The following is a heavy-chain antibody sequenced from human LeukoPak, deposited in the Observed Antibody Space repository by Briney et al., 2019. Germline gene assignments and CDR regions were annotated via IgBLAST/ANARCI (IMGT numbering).Heavy chain of an antibody. Sequence: EASVKVSCKASGYTFTGYYMHWVRQAPGQGLEWMGWINPNSGGTNYAQKFQGRVTMTRDTSISTAYMELSRLRSDDTAVYYCARDRRIHKYSSSWYGGYYYYYMDVWGKGTTVTVSS. CDR1: GYTFTGYY. V-gene: IGHV1-2*02. D-gene: IGHD6-13*01. CDR3: ARDRRIHKYSSSWYGGYYYYYMDV. CDR2: INPNSGGT. J-gene: IGHJ6*03.